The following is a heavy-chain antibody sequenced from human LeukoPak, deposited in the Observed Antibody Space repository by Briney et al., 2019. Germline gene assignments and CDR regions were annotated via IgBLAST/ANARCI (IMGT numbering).Heavy chain of an antibody. D-gene: IGHD5-18*01. J-gene: IGHJ4*02. CDR3: AKAFDRGYSYGSYFDY. CDR1: GFTFDDYA. Sequence: GGSLRLSCAASGFTFDDYAMHWVRQAPGKGLEWVAGISWNSAGLGYADSVKGRFTISRDNSKNTLYLQMNSLRAEDTAVYYCAKAFDRGYSYGSYFDYWGQGTLVTVSS. V-gene: IGHV3-9*01. CDR2: ISWNSAGL.